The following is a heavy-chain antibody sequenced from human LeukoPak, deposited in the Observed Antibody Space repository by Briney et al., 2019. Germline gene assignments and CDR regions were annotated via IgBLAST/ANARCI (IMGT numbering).Heavy chain of an antibody. D-gene: IGHD1-26*01. CDR3: ARDNKGSYDY. J-gene: IGHJ4*02. Sequence: ASVKVSCKASGYTFNGYYTHWVRQAPGQALEWMGLINPNSSGTHYAQKFQGRVTMTRDTSISTAYMELSRLRSDDTAVYFCARDNKGSYDYWGQGTLVTVSS. CDR2: INPNSSGT. CDR1: GYTFNGYY. V-gene: IGHV1-2*02.